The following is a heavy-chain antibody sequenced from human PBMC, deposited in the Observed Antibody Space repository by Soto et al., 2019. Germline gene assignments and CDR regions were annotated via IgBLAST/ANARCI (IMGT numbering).Heavy chain of an antibody. CDR3: ARPPIYSSSWYNLDY. CDR2: INPKNGGT. Sequence: QVQLVQSGAEVKKPGASVKVSCKASGYTFTGYYMHWVRQAPGQGLEWMGWINPKNGGTIYAQKFRGRVTMTRDTSINTAYMELSRLRTNDTAVYYCARPPIYSSSWYNLDYWGQGALVTVSS. CDR1: GYTFTGYY. J-gene: IGHJ4*02. V-gene: IGHV1-2*02. D-gene: IGHD6-13*01.